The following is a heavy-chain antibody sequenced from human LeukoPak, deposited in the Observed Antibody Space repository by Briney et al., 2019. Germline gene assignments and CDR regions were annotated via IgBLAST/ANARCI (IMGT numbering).Heavy chain of an antibody. Sequence: ASVKVSCKASGYTLTSYAMHWVRQAPGQRLEWMGWINAGNGNTKYSQRFQGRVTITRDTSASTAYMELSSLRSEDTAVYYCARGYSYYNFDYWGQGTLVTVSS. V-gene: IGHV1-3*01. CDR2: INAGNGNT. J-gene: IGHJ4*02. CDR1: GYTLTSYA. CDR3: ARGYSYYNFDY. D-gene: IGHD5-18*01.